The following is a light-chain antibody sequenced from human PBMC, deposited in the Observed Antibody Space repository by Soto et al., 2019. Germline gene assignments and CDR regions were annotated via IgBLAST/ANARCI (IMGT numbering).Light chain of an antibody. CDR2: GAS. CDR3: QQYGSSGT. V-gene: IGKV3-20*01. J-gene: IGKJ1*01. Sequence: EIVLTQSPATLSLSPGERATLSCRASQSVNNYLAWYQQKPGQPPRLLIYGASSRATGIPDRFSGSGSGTDFTLTISSLQPEDFAVYYCQQYGSSGTFGQGTKVDIK. CDR1: QSVNNY.